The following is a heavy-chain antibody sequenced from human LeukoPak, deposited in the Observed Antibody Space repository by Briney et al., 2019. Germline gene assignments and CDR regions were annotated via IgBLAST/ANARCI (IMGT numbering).Heavy chain of an antibody. CDR2: ISAYNGNT. CDR1: GYTFTSYG. Sequence: ASVKVSCKASGYTFTSYGISWVRQAPGQGLEWMGWISAYNGNTNYARKLQGRVTMTTDTSTSTAYMELRSLRSDDTAVYYCARGVIRQQLVRDYYYYYMDVWGKGTTVTISS. V-gene: IGHV1-18*01. CDR3: ARGVIRQQLVRDYYYYYMDV. D-gene: IGHD6-13*01. J-gene: IGHJ6*03.